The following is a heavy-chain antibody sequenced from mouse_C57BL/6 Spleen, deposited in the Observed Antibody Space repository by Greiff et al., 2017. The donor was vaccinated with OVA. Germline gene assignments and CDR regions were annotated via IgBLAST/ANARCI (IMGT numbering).Heavy chain of an antibody. V-gene: IGHV10-1*01. J-gene: IGHJ4*01. Sequence: GGLVQPKGSLKLSCAASGFSFNTYAMNWVRQAPGKGLEWVARIRSKSNNYATYYADSVKDRFTISRDDSESMLYLQMNNLKTEDTAMYYCVSYDYGYYAMDYWGQGTSVTVSS. CDR2: IRSKSNNYAT. CDR1: GFSFNTYA. CDR3: VSYDYGYYAMDY. D-gene: IGHD2-4*01.